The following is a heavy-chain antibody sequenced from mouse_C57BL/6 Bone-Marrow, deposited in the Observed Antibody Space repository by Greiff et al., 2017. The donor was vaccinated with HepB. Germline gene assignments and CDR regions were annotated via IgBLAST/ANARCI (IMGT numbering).Heavy chain of an antibody. V-gene: IGHV1-18*01. CDR3: ARNDYERDYYAMDY. D-gene: IGHD2-4*01. CDR2: INPNNGGT. CDR1: GYTFTDYN. J-gene: IGHJ4*01. Sequence: VQLQQSGPELVKPGASVKIPCKASGYTFTDYNMDWVKQSHGKSLEWIGDINPNNGGTIYNQKFKGKATLTVDKSSSTAYMELRSLTSEDTAVYYCARNDYERDYYAMDYWGQGTSVTVSS.